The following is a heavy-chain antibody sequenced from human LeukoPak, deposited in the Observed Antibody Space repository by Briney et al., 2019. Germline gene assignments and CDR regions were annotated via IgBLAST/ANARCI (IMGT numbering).Heavy chain of an antibody. Sequence: SETLSLTCTVSGGSISSYYWSWIRQPAGKGLEWIGRIYTSGSTNYNPSLKSRVTISVDKSKNQFSLKLSSVTAADTAVYYCARDSKYGGQGYYYYMDVWGKGTTVSVSS. CDR2: IYTSGST. V-gene: IGHV4-4*07. CDR1: GGSISSYY. J-gene: IGHJ6*03. D-gene: IGHD4-23*01. CDR3: ARDSKYGGQGYYYYMDV.